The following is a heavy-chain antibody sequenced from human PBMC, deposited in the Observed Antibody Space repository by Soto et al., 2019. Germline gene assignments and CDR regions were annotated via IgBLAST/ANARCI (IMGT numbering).Heavy chain of an antibody. CDR3: ARDNSQNYGTPAAISWFNP. Sequence: SEEASSRAPGFQVRSHFMHWVRQTPGQGLEWMGIINPSGDSRNYAQKFQGRVTITRDTSTSTVYMDLSSLRYEYTAVYYCARDNSQNYGTPAAISWFNPWAQGTPGTVSS. CDR2: INPSGDSR. D-gene: IGHD2-2*01. CDR1: GFQVRSHF. V-gene: IGHV1-46*01. J-gene: IGHJ5*02.